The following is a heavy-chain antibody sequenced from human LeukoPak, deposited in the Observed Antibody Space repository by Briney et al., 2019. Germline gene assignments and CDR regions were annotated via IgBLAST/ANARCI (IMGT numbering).Heavy chain of an antibody. CDR1: GYTFTGYY. CDR3: AIVGATRVSFRAVDY. V-gene: IGHV1-2*02. CDR2: INPNSGGT. D-gene: IGHD1-26*01. J-gene: IGHJ4*02. Sequence: ASVKVSCKASGYTFTGYYMHWVRQAPGQGLEWMGWINPNSGGTNYAQKFQGRVTMTRDTSISTAYMELSRLRSDDTAVYYCAIVGATRVSFRAVDYWGQGTLVTVSS.